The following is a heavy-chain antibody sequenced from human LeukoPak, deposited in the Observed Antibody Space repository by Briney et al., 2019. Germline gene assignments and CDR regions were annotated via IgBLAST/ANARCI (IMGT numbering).Heavy chain of an antibody. J-gene: IGHJ4*02. V-gene: IGHV4-31*03. CDR3: ARGSTWLTLDY. D-gene: IGHD3-9*01. CDR1: GGSISSGGYY. Sequence: SETLSLTCTVSGGSISSGGYYWSWIRQQPGKGLEWIGYIYYSGSTYYNPSLKSRVTISVDTSKNQFSLKLSSVTAADTAVYYCARGSTWLTLDYWGQGTLVTVSS. CDR2: IYYSGST.